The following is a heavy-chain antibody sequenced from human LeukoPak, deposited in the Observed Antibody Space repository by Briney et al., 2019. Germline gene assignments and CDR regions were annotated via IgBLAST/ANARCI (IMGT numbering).Heavy chain of an antibody. CDR1: GYTFTSYD. V-gene: IGHV1-8*01. D-gene: IGHD3-10*01. J-gene: IGHJ4*02. CDR2: MNPNSGNT. CDR3: ARGQVVRGVINY. Sequence: ASVKASCKASGYTFTSYDINWVRQATGQGLEWMGWMNPNSGNTGYAQKFQGRVTMTRNTSISTAYMELSSLRSEDTAVYYCARGQVVRGVINYWGQGTLVTVSS.